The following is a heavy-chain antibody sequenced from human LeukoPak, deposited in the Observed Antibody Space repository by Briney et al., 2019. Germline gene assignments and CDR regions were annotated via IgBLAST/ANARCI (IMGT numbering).Heavy chain of an antibody. V-gene: IGHV4-30-4*01. CDR1: GGSISSGDYY. CDR3: ARERGVVVVGAPTYWYFDL. Sequence: SETLSLTCTVSGGSISSGDYYWSWIRQSPGKGLEWIGYIYYSGSTYYNPSLKSRVTISGGTSKSQFSLKLNSMTAADTAMYYCARERGVVVVGAPTYWYFDLWGRGTLVTVSS. J-gene: IGHJ2*01. CDR2: IYYSGST. D-gene: IGHD2-15*01.